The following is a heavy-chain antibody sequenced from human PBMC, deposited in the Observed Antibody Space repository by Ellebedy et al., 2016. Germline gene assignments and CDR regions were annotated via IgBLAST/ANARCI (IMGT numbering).Heavy chain of an antibody. Sequence: GGSLRLXXAASGFTFSSYSMNWVRQAPGKGLEWVSYISSSSSAIYYADSVKGRFTISRDNAKNSLYLQMNSLRAEDTAVYYCAREKYGSGSSGDYWGQGTLVTVSS. CDR3: AREKYGSGSSGDY. CDR1: GFTFSSYS. J-gene: IGHJ4*02. CDR2: ISSSSSAI. V-gene: IGHV3-48*01. D-gene: IGHD3-10*01.